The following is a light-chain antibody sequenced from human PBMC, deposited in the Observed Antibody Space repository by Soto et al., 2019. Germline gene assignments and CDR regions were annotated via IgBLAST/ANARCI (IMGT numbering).Light chain of an antibody. Sequence: QSVLTQPASVSVSPGQSIAISCTGTSSDVGGYDYVSWYQQQPDKAPKLMIYEVTKRPSGVSNRFSGSKSGNTASLTISGFQAEDEADYYCSSHTSGSTRVSGTGTKVTVL. CDR3: SSHTSGSTRV. J-gene: IGLJ1*01. CDR2: EVT. CDR1: SSDVGGYDY. V-gene: IGLV2-14*01.